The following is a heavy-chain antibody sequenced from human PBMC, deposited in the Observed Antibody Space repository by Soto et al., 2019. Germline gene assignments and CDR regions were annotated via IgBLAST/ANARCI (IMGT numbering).Heavy chain of an antibody. CDR3: ARGAWTGSYCDL. CDR1: GFSFSSYW. V-gene: IGHV3-74*01. D-gene: IGHD5-12*01. Sequence: EVQLVESGGGLVQPGGSLRLSCAASGFSFSSYWMHWVRQAPGTGLVWVLRINSDGSSTNYADSVKGRFTIYRDNAENTLYLRMNSLGAEDSAVYYCARGAWTGSYCDLWGRGSLVTASS. CDR2: INSDGSST. J-gene: IGHJ2*01.